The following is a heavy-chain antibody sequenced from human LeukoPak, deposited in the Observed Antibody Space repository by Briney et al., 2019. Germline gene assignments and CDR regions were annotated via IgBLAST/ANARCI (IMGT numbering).Heavy chain of an antibody. V-gene: IGHV1-2*02. CDR3: ARGTADD. D-gene: IGHD1-1*01. J-gene: IGHJ4*02. CDR1: GYIFTGYY. Sequence: ASVKVSCKASGYIFTGYYMHWVRQAPGQGFEWMGWINPNSGVPSYAQKFQGRVTMTRDTSINTAYMELSRLTSDDTAVYYCARGTADDWGQGTLVTVSS. CDR2: INPNSGVP.